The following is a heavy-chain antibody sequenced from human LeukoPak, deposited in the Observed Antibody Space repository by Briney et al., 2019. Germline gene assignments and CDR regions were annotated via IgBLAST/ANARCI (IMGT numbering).Heavy chain of an antibody. J-gene: IGHJ4*02. V-gene: IGHV3-7*01. CDR2: IKQDGSEK. D-gene: IGHD3-16*01. Sequence: GGSLRLSCADSGFTFSSYWMSWVRQAPGKGLEWVANIKQDGSEKYYVDSVKGRFTISRGNAKNSLYLQMDSLRTEDTAVYYCAKVPHSWGLFDSWGQGTLVTVSS. CDR1: GFTFSSYW. CDR3: AKVPHSWGLFDS.